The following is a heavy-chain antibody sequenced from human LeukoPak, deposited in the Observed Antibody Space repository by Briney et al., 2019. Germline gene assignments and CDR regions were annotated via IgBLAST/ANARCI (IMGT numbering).Heavy chain of an antibody. CDR3: ARAPNWGDTSFDY. Sequence: SETLSLTCTVSGGSISSHYWSWIRQPPGKGLEWIGYIYYSGSTNYNPSLKSRVTISVDTSKNQFSLKLTSVTAADTAVYYCARAPNWGDTSFDYWGQGTLVTVSP. J-gene: IGHJ4*02. CDR1: GGSISSHY. V-gene: IGHV4-59*11. CDR2: IYYSGST. D-gene: IGHD7-27*01.